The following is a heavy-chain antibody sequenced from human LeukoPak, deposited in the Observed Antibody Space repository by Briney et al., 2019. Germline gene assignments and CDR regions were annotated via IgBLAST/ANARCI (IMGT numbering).Heavy chain of an antibody. D-gene: IGHD2-2*01. Sequence: GGSLRLSCAASGFTFSSYAMSWVRQAPGKGLEWVSGINWNGGSTGYADSVKGRFTISRDNAKNSLYLQMNSLRAEDTALYYCARGAHCSSTSCPFDYWGQGTLVTVSS. CDR3: ARGAHCSSTSCPFDY. J-gene: IGHJ4*02. V-gene: IGHV3-20*04. CDR1: GFTFSSYA. CDR2: INWNGGST.